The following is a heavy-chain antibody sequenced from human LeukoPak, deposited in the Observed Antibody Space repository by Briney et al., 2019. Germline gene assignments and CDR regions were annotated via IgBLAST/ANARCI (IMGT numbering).Heavy chain of an antibody. CDR1: GGSFSGYY. V-gene: IGHV4-59*01. CDR3: ARDNAPIAAAGTGWFDP. CDR2: IYYSGST. J-gene: IGHJ5*02. D-gene: IGHD6-13*01. Sequence: SETLSLTCAVYGGSFSGYYRSWIRQHPGKGLEWIGYIYYSGSTNYNPSLKSRVTISVDTSKNQFSLKLSSVTAADTAVYYCARDNAPIAAAGTGWFDPWGQGTLVTVSS.